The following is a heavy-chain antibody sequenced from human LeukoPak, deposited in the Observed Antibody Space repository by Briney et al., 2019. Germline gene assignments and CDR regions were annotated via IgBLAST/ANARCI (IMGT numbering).Heavy chain of an antibody. D-gene: IGHD3-3*01. J-gene: IGHJ5*02. CDR1: GLTFSSYA. V-gene: IGHV3-23*01. Sequence: GGSLRLSCAASGLTFSSYAMSWVRQAPGKGLEWVSAISGSGGSTYYADSVKGRFTISRDNSKNTLYLQMNSLRAEDTAVYYCAKDIRFLEWSHYNWFDPWGQGTLVTVSS. CDR3: AKDIRFLEWSHYNWFDP. CDR2: ISGSGGST.